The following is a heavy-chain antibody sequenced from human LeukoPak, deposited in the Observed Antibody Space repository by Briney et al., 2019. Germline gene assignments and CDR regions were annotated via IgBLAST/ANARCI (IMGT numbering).Heavy chain of an antibody. Sequence: SETLSLTCAVYGGSFSGCYWSWIRQPPGKGLEWIGEINHSGSTNYNPSLKSRVTISVDTSKNQFSLKLSSVTAADTAVYYCARPPRSYSSSSRYYYYYMDVWGKGTTVTVSS. CDR1: GGSFSGCY. CDR2: INHSGST. V-gene: IGHV4-34*01. CDR3: ARPPRSYSSSSRYYYYYMDV. J-gene: IGHJ6*03. D-gene: IGHD6-6*01.